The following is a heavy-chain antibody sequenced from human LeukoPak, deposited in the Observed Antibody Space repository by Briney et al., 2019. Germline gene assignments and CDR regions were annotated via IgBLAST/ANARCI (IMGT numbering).Heavy chain of an antibody. CDR2: ISYDGSNK. CDR1: GFTFSSYA. V-gene: IGHV3-30*04. Sequence: GRSLRLSCAASGFTFSSYAMHWVRQAPGKGLEWVAVISYDGSNKYYADSVKGRFTISRDNSKNTLYLQMNSLRAEDTAVCYCARDGNYYGSGSYQNWFDPWGQGTLVTVSS. D-gene: IGHD3-10*01. J-gene: IGHJ5*02. CDR3: ARDGNYYGSGSYQNWFDP.